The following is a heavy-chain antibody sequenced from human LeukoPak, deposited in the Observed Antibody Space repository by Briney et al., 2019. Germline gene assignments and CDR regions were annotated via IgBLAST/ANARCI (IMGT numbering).Heavy chain of an antibody. CDR2: ISNDGSNK. Sequence: PGGSLRLSCAASGFTFSSYGMHWVRQAPGKGLEWVAVISNDGSNKYYADSVKGRFTISRGNSKNTLYLQMNSLRAEDTAVYYCAKAGYSSSWYVDYWGQGTLVLVSS. CDR3: AKAGYSSSWYVDY. D-gene: IGHD6-13*01. J-gene: IGHJ4*02. V-gene: IGHV3-30*18. CDR1: GFTFSSYG.